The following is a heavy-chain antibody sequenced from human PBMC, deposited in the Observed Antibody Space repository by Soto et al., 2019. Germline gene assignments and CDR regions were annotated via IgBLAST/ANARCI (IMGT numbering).Heavy chain of an antibody. V-gene: IGHV3-33*03. D-gene: IGHD6-13*01. CDR1: GLTFSRHG. CDR3: AVVDGSSHDLDY. CDR2: IRYDGSEK. J-gene: IGHJ4*02. Sequence: QVQLVESGGGVVQPGTSLRLSCVASGLTFSRHGMHWVRQGPGKGLEWVALIRYDGSEKYYADSVKGRFSISKDNTKNTLYLQMDSLRAEDTAVYYCAVVDGSSHDLDYWGQGTLVTVSS.